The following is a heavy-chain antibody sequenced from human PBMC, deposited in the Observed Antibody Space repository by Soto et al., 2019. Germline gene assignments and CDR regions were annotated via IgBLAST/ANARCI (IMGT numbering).Heavy chain of an antibody. Sequence: QVQLVESGGGVVQPERSLRLSCEASGFIFSSYGMHWVRQAPGKGLEWVAVVSHDGSNKKYVDSVEGRFTISRDNSKNTLYLQMNSLRAEDTAVYYFAKDPYYSSSSGYYIFDYWGQGTLVTVSS. CDR3: AKDPYYSSSSGYYIFDY. CDR1: GFIFSSYG. CDR2: VSHDGSNK. D-gene: IGHD3-22*01. V-gene: IGHV3-30*18. J-gene: IGHJ4*02.